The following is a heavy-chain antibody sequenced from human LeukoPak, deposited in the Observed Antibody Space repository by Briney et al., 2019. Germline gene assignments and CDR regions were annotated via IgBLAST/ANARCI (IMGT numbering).Heavy chain of an antibody. CDR2: ISSSSSYI. J-gene: IGHJ3*02. CDR3: ARTQAAGFPDAFDI. V-gene: IGHV3-21*01. CDR1: GFTFSSYS. Sequence: GGSLRLSCAASGFTFSSYSMNWVRQAPGKGLEWVSSISSSSSYIYYADSVKGRFTISRDNAKNSLYLQMNSLRAEDTAVYYCARTQAAGFPDAFDIRGQGTMVTVSS. D-gene: IGHD6-13*01.